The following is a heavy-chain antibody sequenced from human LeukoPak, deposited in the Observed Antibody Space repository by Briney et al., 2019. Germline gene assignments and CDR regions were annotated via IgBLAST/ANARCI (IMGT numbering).Heavy chain of an antibody. CDR1: GFTFNNYA. Sequence: GGSLRLSCAASGFTFNNYAMNWVRQAPGKGREWGSAISGGGETTYYADSAKGRFTISRDNSQNTLYLQMNSLRAEDTAVYYCARDYADYVGYFFFDYWGQGTLVTVSS. D-gene: IGHD4-17*01. CDR3: ARDYADYVGYFFFDY. V-gene: IGHV3-23*01. J-gene: IGHJ4*02. CDR2: ISGGGETT.